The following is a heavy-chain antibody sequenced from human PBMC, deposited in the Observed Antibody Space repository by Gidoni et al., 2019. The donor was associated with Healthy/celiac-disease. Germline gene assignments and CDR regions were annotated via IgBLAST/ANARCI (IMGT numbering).Heavy chain of an antibody. CDR3: ARLLHYIDV. CDR2: IYYSGST. J-gene: IGHJ6*03. CDR1: GGSISSSSYY. Sequence: QLQLQAAGTGLVKPSETLSLTRTVSGGSISSSSYYWGWIRQPPGQWLGWIGSIYYSGSTYYNPTLKSRVTISVDTSKNQFSLKLGSVTAADTAVYYCARLLHYIDVWGKGTTVTVSS. V-gene: IGHV4-39*01.